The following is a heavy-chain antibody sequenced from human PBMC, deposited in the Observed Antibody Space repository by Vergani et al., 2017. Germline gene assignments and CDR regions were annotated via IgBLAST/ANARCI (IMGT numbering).Heavy chain of an antibody. CDR2: IIPIFGTA. Sequence: QVQLVQSGAEVKKPGSSVKVSCKASGGTFSSYAISWVRQAPGQGLEGMGGIIPIFGTANYAQKFQGRVTITADESTSTAYMELSSLRSEDTAVYYCAETLVSRYDSSGYCFDYWGQGTLVTVSS. D-gene: IGHD3-22*01. CDR1: GGTFSSYA. CDR3: AETLVSRYDSSGYCFDY. V-gene: IGHV1-69*01. J-gene: IGHJ4*02.